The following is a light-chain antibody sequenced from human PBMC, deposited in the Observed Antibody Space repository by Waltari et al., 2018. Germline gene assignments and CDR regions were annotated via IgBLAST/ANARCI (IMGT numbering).Light chain of an antibody. CDR1: QSISSN. J-gene: IGKJ4*01. CDR2: DAS. Sequence: EIVMTQSPATLSVSPGERATLSCRASQSISSNLAWYQQKPGQAPRLLIYDASTRATGIPARFSGSGSGTDFTLTISSLQSEDFVVYYCQQYNNWPLTFGGGTK. CDR3: QQYNNWPLT. V-gene: IGKV3-15*01.